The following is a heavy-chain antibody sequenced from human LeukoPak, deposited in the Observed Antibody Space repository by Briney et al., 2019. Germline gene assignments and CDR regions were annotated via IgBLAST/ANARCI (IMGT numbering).Heavy chain of an antibody. CDR3: ARGAYYSGDYSSSDAFDI. CDR1: GGTFSSYA. J-gene: IGHJ3*02. CDR2: ISAYNGNT. V-gene: IGHV1-18*01. D-gene: IGHD2-21*02. Sequence: ASVKVSCKAFGGTFSSYAISWVRQAPGQGLEWMGWISAYNGNTNSAQRFQGRVTMTTDTSTSTAYMELRGLRSDDTAVYYCARGAYYSGDYSSSDAFDIWGRGTMVSVSS.